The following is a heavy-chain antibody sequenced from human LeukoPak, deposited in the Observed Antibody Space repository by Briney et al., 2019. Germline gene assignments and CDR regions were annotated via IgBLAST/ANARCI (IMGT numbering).Heavy chain of an antibody. V-gene: IGHV3-30*18. Sequence: GGSLRLSCAASGFTFSTYGMHWVRQAPGKGLEWVAVTPYDGSNKYYADSVKGRFNISRDNFKNTLYLQMNSLRAEDTAVYYCAKDLGSGWSKGGYYYYYAMDVWGQGTTVTVSS. CDR1: GFTFSTYG. CDR2: TPYDGSNK. CDR3: AKDLGSGWSKGGYYYYYAMDV. J-gene: IGHJ6*02. D-gene: IGHD6-19*01.